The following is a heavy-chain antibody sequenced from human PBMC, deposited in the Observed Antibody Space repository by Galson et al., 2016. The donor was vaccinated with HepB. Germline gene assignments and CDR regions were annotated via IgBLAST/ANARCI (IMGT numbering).Heavy chain of an antibody. CDR2: IYYSGRT. CDR1: GASISGYY. V-gene: IGHV4-59*01. Sequence: TLSLTCTVSGASISGYYLSWIRQPPGKGLEWIGYIYYSGRTNYNPSLKSRVTISVDTSKNQFSLKLSSVTAADAAVYYCARDDSGGWYGFHYGMDVWGQGTTVTVSS. J-gene: IGHJ6*02. CDR3: ARDDSGGWYGFHYGMDV. D-gene: IGHD6-19*01.